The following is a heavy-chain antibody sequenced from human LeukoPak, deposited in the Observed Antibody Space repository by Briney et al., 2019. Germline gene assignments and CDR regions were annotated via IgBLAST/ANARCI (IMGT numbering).Heavy chain of an antibody. CDR1: GFTFDDYA. CDR2: ISWNSGSI. V-gene: IGHV3-9*01. J-gene: IGHJ4*02. Sequence: GGSLRLSCAASGFTFDDYAMHWVRQAPGKGLEWVSGISWNSGSIGYADSVKGRFTISRDNAKNSLYLQMNSLRAEDTALYYCAKDMGIAVAAVFDYWGQGTLVTVSS. CDR3: AKDMGIAVAAVFDY. D-gene: IGHD6-19*01.